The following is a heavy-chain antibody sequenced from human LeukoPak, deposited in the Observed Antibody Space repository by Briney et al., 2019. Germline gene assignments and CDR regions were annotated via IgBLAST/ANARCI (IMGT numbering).Heavy chain of an antibody. CDR2: IIGDGGST. V-gene: IGHV3-23*01. CDR1: GFSFSAYA. J-gene: IGHJ6*02. Sequence: PGGSLRLSCAASGFSFSAYAMSWVRQAPGKGLEWVSGIIGDGGSTYYADSVKGRFTISRDNSKNTLYLQMNSLRAEDTALYYCAKDPSGWYYYYYGMDVWGQGTTVTVSS. D-gene: IGHD6-19*01. CDR3: AKDPSGWYYYYYGMDV.